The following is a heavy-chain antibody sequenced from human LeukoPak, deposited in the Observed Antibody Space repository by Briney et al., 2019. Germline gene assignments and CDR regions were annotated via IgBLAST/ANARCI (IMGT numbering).Heavy chain of an antibody. CDR3: ARGDIGSVDY. D-gene: IGHD3-16*01. J-gene: IGHJ4*02. Sequence: GASVKLSCKASGYTFTGYYMHWVRQAPGQGLEWMGWIDPNSGDTNYAQKFQGRVTMTRDTAISTAYMQLSRLRADDTAVYYCARGDIGSVDYWGQGTLVTVSS. CDR1: GYTFTGYY. CDR2: IDPNSGDT. V-gene: IGHV1-2*02.